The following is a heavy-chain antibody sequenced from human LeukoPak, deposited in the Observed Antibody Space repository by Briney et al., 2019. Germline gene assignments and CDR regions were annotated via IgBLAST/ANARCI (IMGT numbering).Heavy chain of an antibody. J-gene: IGHJ4*02. D-gene: IGHD2-2*01. CDR1: GFTFSTYY. CDR2: VKQDGSEN. CDR3: ARERYCTSTTCYVGVPFDY. V-gene: IGHV3-7*01. Sequence: RGSLRLSCAASGFTFSTYYMTWVRQAPGKGLEWVAGVKQDGSENYYVDSVKGRFTISRDNSKNSLYLQMNSLRAEDTAVYFCARERYCTSTTCYVGVPFDYWGQGTLVTVAS.